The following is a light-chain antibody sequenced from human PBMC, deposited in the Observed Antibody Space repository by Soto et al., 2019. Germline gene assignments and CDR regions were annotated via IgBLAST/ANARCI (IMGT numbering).Light chain of an antibody. V-gene: IGLV2-14*01. Sequence: QSALTQPASVSGSPGQSINISCTGTSSDVGGYNYVSWYQHHPGKAPEVMIYGVSNRPSGVSTRFSGSKSGSTASLTISGLQTEDEADYFCTSYTSSDTVIFGGGTKLTVL. CDR2: GVS. J-gene: IGLJ2*01. CDR3: TSYTSSDTVI. CDR1: SSDVGGYNY.